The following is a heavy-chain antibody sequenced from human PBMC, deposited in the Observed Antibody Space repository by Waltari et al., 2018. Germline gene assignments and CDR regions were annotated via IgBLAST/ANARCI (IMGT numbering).Heavy chain of an antibody. D-gene: IGHD7-27*01. CDR3: VRDEPGDGLDY. CDR1: GFTFSRYW. V-gene: IGHV3-74*03. J-gene: IGHJ4*02. Sequence: EVQLVESGGALVQPGGSLRLSCATSGFTFSRYWMHWVRQAPGKGLMWVSHIESDESRTTYADSVKGRFTISRDNAKNTLYLQMNNLRDEDTAVYYCVRDEPGDGLDYWGQGTLVTVSS. CDR2: IESDESRT.